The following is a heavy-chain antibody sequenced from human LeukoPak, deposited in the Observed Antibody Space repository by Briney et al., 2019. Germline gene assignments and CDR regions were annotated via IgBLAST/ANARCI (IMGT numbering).Heavy chain of an antibody. V-gene: IGHV1-2*02. CDR3: ARANFLYCSSTTCLFDY. Sequence: ASVKVSCKASVYTFTDYYLHWVRQAPGQGFDWMGWINPNSCDTNYAQKFQGRVTMTRDTSISTAHMEMSRLRSDDTAVYYCARANFLYCSSTTCLFDYWGQGTLVTVSS. J-gene: IGHJ4*02. D-gene: IGHD2-2*01. CDR1: VYTFTDYY. CDR2: INPNSCDT.